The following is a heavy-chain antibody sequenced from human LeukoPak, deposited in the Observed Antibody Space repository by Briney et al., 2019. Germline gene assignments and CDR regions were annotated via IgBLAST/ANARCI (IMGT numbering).Heavy chain of an antibody. J-gene: IGHJ4*02. D-gene: IGHD3-10*01. CDR2: ISYDGSNK. Sequence: PGGSLRLSCAASGFTFSSYAMHWVRQAPGKGLEWVAVISYDGSNKYYADSVKGRFTISRDNSKNTLYLQMSSLRAEDTAVYYCARVGDYGSGSYGYWGQGTLVTVSS. V-gene: IGHV3-30*04. CDR3: ARVGDYGSGSYGY. CDR1: GFTFSSYA.